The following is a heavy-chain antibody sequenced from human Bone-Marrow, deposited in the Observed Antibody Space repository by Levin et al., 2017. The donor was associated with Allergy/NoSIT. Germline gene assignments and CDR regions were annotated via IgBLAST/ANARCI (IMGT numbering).Heavy chain of an antibody. Sequence: GSLRLSCAASGFTFSDYYMSWIRQAPGKGLEWVSYISSSSSYTNYADSVKGRFTISRDNAKNSLYLQMNSLRAEDTAVYYCARVKVATMSTWYFDLWGRGTLVTVSS. J-gene: IGHJ2*01. V-gene: IGHV3-11*05. CDR3: ARVKVATMSTWYFDL. D-gene: IGHD5-12*01. CDR1: GFTFSDYY. CDR2: ISSSSSYT.